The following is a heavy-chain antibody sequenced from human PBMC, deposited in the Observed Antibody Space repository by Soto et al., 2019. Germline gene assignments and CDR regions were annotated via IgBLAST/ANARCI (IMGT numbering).Heavy chain of an antibody. CDR2: IYYSGST. CDR3: ASGPGGRDIVVVPAAIDY. V-gene: IGHV4-39*01. D-gene: IGHD2-2*01. J-gene: IGHJ4*02. Sequence: SETLSLTCTVSGGSISSSSYYWGWIRQPPGKGLEWIGSIYYSGSTYYNPSLKSRVTISVDTSKNQFSLKLSFVTAADTAVYYCASGPGGRDIVVVPAAIDYWGQGTLVTVS. CDR1: GGSISSSSYY.